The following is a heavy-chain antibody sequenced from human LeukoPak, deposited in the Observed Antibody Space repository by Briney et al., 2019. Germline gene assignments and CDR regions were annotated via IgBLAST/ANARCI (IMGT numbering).Heavy chain of an antibody. CDR3: ASLSVAGRGAFDY. D-gene: IGHD6-19*01. CDR2: IYYSGIT. Sequence: SETLSLTCTVSGGSISNYYWSWIRQPPGXGLEWIXYIYYSGITNYNPSLNSRITISVDTSKNQFSLKMSSVNAADTAVYYCASLSVAGRGAFDYWGQGTLVTVSS. J-gene: IGHJ4*02. CDR1: GGSISNYY. V-gene: IGHV4-59*08.